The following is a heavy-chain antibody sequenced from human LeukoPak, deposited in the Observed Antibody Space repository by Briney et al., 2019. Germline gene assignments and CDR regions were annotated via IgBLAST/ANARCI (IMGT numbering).Heavy chain of an antibody. CDR1: GFTFSSYW. D-gene: IGHD5-18*01. CDR3: ARPNTGYDY. V-gene: IGHV3-74*01. J-gene: IGHJ4*02. Sequence: GGSLRLSCAASGFTFSSYWMHWVRQAPGRGLVWVSRINSDGSSTNYADSVKGRFTISRGNAKNTLYLQMNSLRAEDTAVYYCARPNTGYDYWGQGTLVTVSS. CDR2: INSDGSST.